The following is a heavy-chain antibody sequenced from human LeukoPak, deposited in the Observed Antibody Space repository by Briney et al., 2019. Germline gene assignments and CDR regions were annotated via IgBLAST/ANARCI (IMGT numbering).Heavy chain of an antibody. CDR1: GGSISSSSYY. CDR3: ARSAAMRYNWFDP. Sequence: PSETLSLTCTVSGGSISSSSYYWGGIRQPPGKGLEWIGSIYYSGSTYYNPSLKSRVTISVDTSKNQFSLKLSSVTAADTAVYYCARSAAMRYNWFDPWGQGTLVTVSS. CDR2: IYYSGST. V-gene: IGHV4-39*01. J-gene: IGHJ5*02. D-gene: IGHD2-2*01.